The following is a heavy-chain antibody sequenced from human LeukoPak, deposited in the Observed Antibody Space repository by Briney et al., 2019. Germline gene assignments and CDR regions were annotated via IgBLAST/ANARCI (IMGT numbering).Heavy chain of an antibody. CDR2: ISAYNGNT. Sequence: ASVKVSCKASGYTFTSYGISWVRQAPGQGLEWMGWISAYNGNTNYAQKLQGRVTMTTDTSTSTAYMELRSLRSDDTAVYYCARAGYSSSWTALIDYWGQGTLATVSS. CDR3: ARAGYSSSWTALIDY. D-gene: IGHD6-13*01. CDR1: GYTFTSYG. V-gene: IGHV1-18*01. J-gene: IGHJ4*02.